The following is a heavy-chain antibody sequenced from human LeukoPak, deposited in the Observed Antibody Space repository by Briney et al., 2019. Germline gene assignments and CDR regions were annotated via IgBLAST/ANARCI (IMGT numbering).Heavy chain of an antibody. J-gene: IGHJ4*02. CDR1: GFTVSTNY. V-gene: IGHV3-66*01. CDR3: ASILRSSSGYYFDY. D-gene: IGHD3-10*01. CDR2: IYSGDTT. Sequence: GGSLRLSCAASGFTVSTNYMSWVRQAPGEGLEWVSVIYSGDTTFYADSVRGKFTISRDNSKNTLYLQMNSLRAEDTAVYYCASILRSSSGYYFDYWGQGTLVTVSS.